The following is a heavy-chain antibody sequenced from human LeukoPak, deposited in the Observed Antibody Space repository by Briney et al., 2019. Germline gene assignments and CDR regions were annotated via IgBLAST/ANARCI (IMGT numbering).Heavy chain of an antibody. J-gene: IGHJ4*02. CDR1: GLTFSSNG. Sequence: GGSLRLSCATSGLTFSSNGMHWVRQAPGKGLEWVAYIRNDGNSKYYADSVKGRFTISRDNSKNTLYLQMNSLRTEDTAVYYCAKDLRWAIDYWGQGTLATVSS. V-gene: IGHV3-30*02. D-gene: IGHD4-23*01. CDR2: IRNDGNSK. CDR3: AKDLRWAIDY.